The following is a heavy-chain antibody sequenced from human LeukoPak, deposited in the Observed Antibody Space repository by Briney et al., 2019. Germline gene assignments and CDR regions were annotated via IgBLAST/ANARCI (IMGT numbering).Heavy chain of an antibody. D-gene: IGHD6-13*01. CDR3: ARAPVAAAGFDY. CDR2: INHSGST. Sequence: SETLSLTCAVYGGSFSGYYWSWIRQPPGKGLEWIGEINHSGSTNYNPSLKSRVTISVDTSKNQFSLKLSSVTAADTAVYYCARAPVAAAGFDYWGQGTLVTVSP. CDR1: GGSFSGYY. V-gene: IGHV4-34*01. J-gene: IGHJ4*02.